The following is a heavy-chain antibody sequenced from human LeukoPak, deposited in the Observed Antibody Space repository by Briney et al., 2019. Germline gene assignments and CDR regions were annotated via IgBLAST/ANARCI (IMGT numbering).Heavy chain of an antibody. CDR2: IYSGGST. J-gene: IGHJ6*02. V-gene: IGHV3-66*01. Sequence: GGSLRLSCAASGFTVSSNYMSWVRQAPGKGLEWVSVIYSGGSTYYADSVKGRFTISRDNSKNTLYLQMNSLRAEDMAVYYCARGGDTAIALYYYGMDVWGQGTTVTVSS. CDR1: GFTVSSNY. CDR3: ARGGDTAIALYYYGMDV. D-gene: IGHD5-18*01.